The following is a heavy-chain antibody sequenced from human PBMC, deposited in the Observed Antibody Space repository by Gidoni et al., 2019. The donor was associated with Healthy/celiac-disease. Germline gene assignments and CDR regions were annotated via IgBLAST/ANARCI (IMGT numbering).Heavy chain of an antibody. CDR3: ARVLEEGYYYDSSGYYDY. CDR1: GFTFSSYS. Sequence: EVQLVESGGGLVKPGGSLRLSCAASGFTFSSYSMNWVRQAPGKGLEWVSSISSSSSYIYYADAVKGRFTISRDNAKNSLYLQMNSLRAEDTAVYYCARVLEEGYYYDSSGYYDYWGQGTLVTVSS. CDR2: ISSSSSYI. D-gene: IGHD3-22*01. J-gene: IGHJ4*02. V-gene: IGHV3-21*01.